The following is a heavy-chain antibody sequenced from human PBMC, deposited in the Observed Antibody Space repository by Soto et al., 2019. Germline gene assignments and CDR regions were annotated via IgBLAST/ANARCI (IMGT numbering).Heavy chain of an antibody. J-gene: IGHJ6*02. CDR2: IYYSGRT. D-gene: IGHD3-22*01. CDR3: ASSYYDSSPYYYYGMDV. V-gene: IGHV4-31*04. Sequence: QVRLQESGPGLVKPSQTLSLTCTVSGRSISSVDYYWSWIRQHPGKGLEWLGYIYYSGRTYYNSSIKSRVTISVDTAKNQFSLKLSSVTAADTAVYYCASSYYDSSPYYYYGMDVWGRGTTVTVSS. CDR1: GRSISSVDYY.